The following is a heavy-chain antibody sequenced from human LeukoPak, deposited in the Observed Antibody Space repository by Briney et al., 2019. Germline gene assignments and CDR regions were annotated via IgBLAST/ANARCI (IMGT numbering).Heavy chain of an antibody. J-gene: IGHJ5*02. V-gene: IGHV4-4*09. CDR2: IHSSGYT. CDR3: AKRQGPTSGSYDYFDP. CDR1: GGSINTYY. Sequence: PSETLSLTCAVSGGSINTYYWSWIRQPPGQGLEWIAYIHSSGYTNYNPSLESRVSISVDTSRDKFSLKMSSVTAADTAVYYCAKRQGPTSGSYDYFDPWGQGTLVTVSS. D-gene: IGHD1-26*01.